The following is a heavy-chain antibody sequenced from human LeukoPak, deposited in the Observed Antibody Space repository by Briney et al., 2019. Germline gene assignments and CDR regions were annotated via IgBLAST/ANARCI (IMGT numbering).Heavy chain of an antibody. CDR3: AKSPLGTCTGARCYPFDY. CDR2: ITGNTGNT. Sequence: GSLKPSWAAAGFPFSIFAMSRVRQAPGRGMGWGPGITGNTGNTYHADSVKGRFTISRDNSKNTLFLQMNSLRAEDTAVYYCAKSPLGTCTGARCYPFDYWGQGTLVTVSS. CDR1: GFPFSIFA. D-gene: IGHD2-15*01. V-gene: IGHV3-23*01. J-gene: IGHJ4*02.